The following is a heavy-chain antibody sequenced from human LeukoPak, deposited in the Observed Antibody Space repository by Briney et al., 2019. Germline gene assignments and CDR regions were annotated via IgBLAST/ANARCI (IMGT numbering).Heavy chain of an antibody. D-gene: IGHD3-10*01. V-gene: IGHV3-23*01. Sequence: GGSLRLSCAASGFTFSSYAMRWVRQAPGEGLEWVSVISGSGGSTYYADSVKGRFTISRDNSKNTLYLQMNSLRAEDTAVYYCAKDPGVTYCYYGMDVWGQGTTVTVSS. J-gene: IGHJ6*02. CDR3: AKDPGVTYCYYGMDV. CDR2: ISGSGGST. CDR1: GFTFSSYA.